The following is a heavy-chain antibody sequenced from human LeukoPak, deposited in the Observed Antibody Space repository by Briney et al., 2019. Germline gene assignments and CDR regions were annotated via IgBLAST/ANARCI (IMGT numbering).Heavy chain of an antibody. CDR3: ARDYRTVDGAAFDI. J-gene: IGHJ3*02. Sequence: ASVKVSCKASGYTFTGYYIHWVRQAPGQGLEWMGWINPNSGGTNYAQKFQGRVTMTGDTSISTAYMELSRLRSDDTAVYYCARDYRTVDGAAFDIWGQGTMVIVSS. V-gene: IGHV1-2*02. CDR2: INPNSGGT. CDR1: GYTFTGYY. D-gene: IGHD2-8*02.